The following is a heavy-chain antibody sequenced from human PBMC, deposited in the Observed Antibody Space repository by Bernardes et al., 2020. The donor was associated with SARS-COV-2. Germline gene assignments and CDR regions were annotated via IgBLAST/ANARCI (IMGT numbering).Heavy chain of an antibody. D-gene: IGHD3-22*01. CDR2: ISSASGYI. V-gene: IGHV3-21*06. CDR3: ATADGYGGLFDH. Sequence: GGSLRLSCAASGFTFSTYGMNWVRQTPGRGLEWVSSISSASGYIYYADSVKGRFTISRDNAKNSLHLLMTSLRAEDTAVYYCATADGYGGLFDHWGQGTLVTVSS. CDR1: GFTFSTYG. J-gene: IGHJ4*02.